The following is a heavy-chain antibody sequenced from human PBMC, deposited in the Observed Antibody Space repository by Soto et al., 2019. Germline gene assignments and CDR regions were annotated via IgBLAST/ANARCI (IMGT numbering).Heavy chain of an antibody. D-gene: IGHD3-10*01. V-gene: IGHV1-69*19. CDR2: IIPLFGST. Sequence: QVQLEQSGAEVKMPGSSVTVSCKAYGATFTKYAFNWVRQAPGQGLEWMGGIIPLFGSTNYAERFQGRLTVTTNESRSTVFMERSSRTSDDTAIYDCARDETVIRGVIKRGGGLDLWGQGTTVIVSS. CDR3: ARDETVIRGVIKRGGGLDL. CDR1: GATFTKYA. J-gene: IGHJ6*02.